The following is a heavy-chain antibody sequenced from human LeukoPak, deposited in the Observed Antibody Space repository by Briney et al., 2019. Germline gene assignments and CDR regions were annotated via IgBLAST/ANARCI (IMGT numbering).Heavy chain of an antibody. Sequence: PSETLSLTCTVSGGSISSYYWSWIRRPPGKGLEWIGYIYYSGSTNYNPSLKSRVTISVDTSKNQFSLKLSSVTAADTAVYYCARPATAMTSDAFDIWGQGTMVTVSS. J-gene: IGHJ3*02. CDR1: GGSISSYY. CDR3: ARPATAMTSDAFDI. D-gene: IGHD5-18*01. CDR2: IYYSGST. V-gene: IGHV4-59*08.